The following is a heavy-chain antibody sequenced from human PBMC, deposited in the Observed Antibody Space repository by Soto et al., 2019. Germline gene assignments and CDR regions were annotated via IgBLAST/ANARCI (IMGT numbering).Heavy chain of an antibody. D-gene: IGHD5-12*01. CDR2: IYYSGST. V-gene: IGHV4-59*01. CDR1: GGSISSYY. Sequence: SETLSLTCTVSGGSISSYYWSWIRQPPGKGLGWIGYIYYSGSTNYNPSLKSRVTISVDTSKNQFSLKLSSVTTADTAVYYCARGTGDGYNYAPWFDPWGQGTLVTVSS. J-gene: IGHJ5*02. CDR3: ARGTGDGYNYAPWFDP.